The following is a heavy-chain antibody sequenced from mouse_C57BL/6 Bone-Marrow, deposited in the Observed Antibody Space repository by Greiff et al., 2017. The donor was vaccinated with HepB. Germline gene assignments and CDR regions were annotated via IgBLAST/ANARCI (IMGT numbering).Heavy chain of an antibody. Sequence: QVQLKQPGAELVKPGASVKLSCKASGYTFTSYWMHWVKQRPGQGLEWIGMIHPNSGSTNYNEKFKSKATLTVDKSSSTAYMQLTSLTSEDSAVYYCAIFNYSNYGGFAYWGQGTLVTVSA. CDR3: AIFNYSNYGGFAY. CDR2: IHPNSGST. CDR1: GYTFTSYW. D-gene: IGHD2-5*01. J-gene: IGHJ3*01. V-gene: IGHV1-64*01.